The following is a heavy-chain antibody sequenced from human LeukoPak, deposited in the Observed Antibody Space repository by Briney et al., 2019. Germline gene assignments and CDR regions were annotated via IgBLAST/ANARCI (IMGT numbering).Heavy chain of an antibody. CDR3: AKGTTVVTVFNY. CDR1: GFTFSSYA. Sequence: GSLRLSCAASGFTFSSYAMSWVRQAPGKGLEWVSAISGSGGSTSYADSVKGRFTISRDNSKNTLSLQMNSLRAEDTAVYYCAKGTTVVTVFNYWGQGTLVTVSS. V-gene: IGHV3-23*01. J-gene: IGHJ4*02. CDR2: ISGSGGST. D-gene: IGHD4-23*01.